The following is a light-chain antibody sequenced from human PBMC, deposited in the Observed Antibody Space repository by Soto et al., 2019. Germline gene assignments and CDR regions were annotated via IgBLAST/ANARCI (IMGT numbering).Light chain of an antibody. Sequence: EGVMTQSPATLSVSPGDRAILSCRASHSVSSNLAWYQQKPGQAPRLLIYGASTRATGIPARFSGSGSGTEFTLTISSLQSEDFAVYYCQQYNNWPPYTFGQGTKVDIK. V-gene: IGKV3-15*01. CDR2: GAS. CDR1: HSVSSN. J-gene: IGKJ2*01. CDR3: QQYNNWPPYT.